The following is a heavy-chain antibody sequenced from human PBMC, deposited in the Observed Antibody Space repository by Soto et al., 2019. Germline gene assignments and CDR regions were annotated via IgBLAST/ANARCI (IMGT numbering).Heavy chain of an antibody. J-gene: IGHJ6*02. V-gene: IGHV1-18*01. Sequence: ASVKVSCKASGYTFTSYGINWGRQAPGQGLEWMGWISAYNGNTNYAQKLQGRVTMTTDTSTSTAYMELRSLRSDDTAVYYCARIGEWELPDYYYYGMDVWGQGTTVTVSS. CDR2: ISAYNGNT. CDR3: ARIGEWELPDYYYYGMDV. CDR1: GYTFTSYG. D-gene: IGHD1-26*01.